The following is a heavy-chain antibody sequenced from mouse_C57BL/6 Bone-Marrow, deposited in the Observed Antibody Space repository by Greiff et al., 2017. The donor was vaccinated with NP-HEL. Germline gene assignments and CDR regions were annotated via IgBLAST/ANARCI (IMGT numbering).Heavy chain of an antibody. J-gene: IGHJ3*01. V-gene: IGHV1-59*01. D-gene: IGHD3-1*01. Sequence: VQLQQPGAELVRPGTSVKLSCKASGYTFTSYWMHWVKQRPGQGLEWIGVIDPSDSYTNYNQKFKGKATLTVDTSSSTAYMQLSSLTSEDSAVYYCASAQHFAYWGQGTLVTVSA. CDR1: GYTFTSYW. CDR3: ASAQHFAY. CDR2: IDPSDSYT.